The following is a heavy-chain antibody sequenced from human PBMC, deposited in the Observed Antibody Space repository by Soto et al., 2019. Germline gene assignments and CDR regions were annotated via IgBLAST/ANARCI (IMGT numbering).Heavy chain of an antibody. J-gene: IGHJ4*02. D-gene: IGHD6-6*01. CDR1: GFTFSNYA. Sequence: PGGSLRLSCAGSGFTFSNYALSWVRQAPGKWLEWVSAISSAVNTYYADSVKGRFTISRDNSKNTLSLQMNSLRAEDTAVYYCAKQVRDGTSSPYYFDYWGQGTLVTVSS. CDR3: AKQVRDGTSSPYYFDY. V-gene: IGHV3-23*01. CDR2: ISSAVNT.